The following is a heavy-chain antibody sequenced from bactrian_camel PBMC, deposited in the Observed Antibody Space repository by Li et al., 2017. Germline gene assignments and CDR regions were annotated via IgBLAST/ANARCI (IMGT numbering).Heavy chain of an antibody. CDR2: VDSDGRT. CDR1: GFVYTTYC. CDR3: AARTGGCGMKFYTGPYDY. D-gene: IGHD5*01. J-gene: IGHJ4*01. V-gene: IGHV3S1*01. Sequence: HVQLVESGGGSVQAGGSLRLSCARSGFVYTTYCISWFRQAPGQGREGVAAVDSDGRTDTADSVKGRFTISRDNAKNSLYLEMNNLKPEDTAMYYCAARTGGCGMKFYTGPYDYWGRGTQVTVS.